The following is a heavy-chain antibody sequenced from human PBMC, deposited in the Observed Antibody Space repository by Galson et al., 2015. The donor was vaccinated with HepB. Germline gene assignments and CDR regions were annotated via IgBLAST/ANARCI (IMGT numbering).Heavy chain of an antibody. Sequence: SVKVSCKASGYTFTNYGINWVRQAPGQGLEWMGWINTYNGNTNCPQKVQGRVSMTTDTSTSTAYMQLRSLKSGDTAVYYCARDGGLDWSHYKKYFDYWGQGTLVTVSS. V-gene: IGHV1-18*04. CDR3: ARDGGLDWSHYKKYFDY. D-gene: IGHD3/OR15-3a*01. CDR1: GYTFTNYG. CDR2: INTYNGNT. J-gene: IGHJ4*02.